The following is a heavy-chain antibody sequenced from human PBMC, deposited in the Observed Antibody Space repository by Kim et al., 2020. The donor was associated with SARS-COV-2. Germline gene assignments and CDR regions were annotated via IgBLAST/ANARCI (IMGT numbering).Heavy chain of an antibody. CDR2: IYPDDSDP. Sequence: GESLKISCKGSGYRFPTYWIGWVRQMPGKGLEWMGIIYPDDSDPTYSPSLQGQVTISADKSINTAYLQWSSLKASDTAMYYCSRRVVPAARMDAFDIWGQGTMVTVSS. J-gene: IGHJ3*02. D-gene: IGHD2-2*01. V-gene: IGHV5-51*01. CDR3: SRRVVPAARMDAFDI. CDR1: GYRFPTYW.